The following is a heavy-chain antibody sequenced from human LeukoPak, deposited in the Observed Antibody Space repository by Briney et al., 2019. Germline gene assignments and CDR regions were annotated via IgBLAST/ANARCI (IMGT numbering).Heavy chain of an antibody. D-gene: IGHD4-17*01. CDR3: ARDVLTTTFDY. V-gene: IGHV3-7*01. Sequence: GGSLRLSCAASGFTFSSYWMSWVRQAPGKGLEWVAQIKEDGSAKYYVDSVKGRFAISRDNAKSALYLQMNRLRAEDTAVYYCARDVLTTTFDYWGQGTLATVSS. J-gene: IGHJ4*02. CDR2: IKEDGSAK. CDR1: GFTFSSYW.